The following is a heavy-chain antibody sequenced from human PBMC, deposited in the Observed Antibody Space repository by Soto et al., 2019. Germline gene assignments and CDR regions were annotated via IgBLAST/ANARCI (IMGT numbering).Heavy chain of an antibody. CDR3: ARDPGGTDDNWFDP. V-gene: IGHV4-59*01. Sequence: PSETLSLTGTVSGGCISSYYLSWNRQRPGKGLEWIVYIYYSGITNYNPSLKSRVTISVDTSKNQFSLKLSSVTAADTAVYYCARDPGGTDDNWFDPSGQGTLVTVPQ. CDR1: GGCISSYY. J-gene: IGHJ5*02. CDR2: IYYSGIT. D-gene: IGHD2-15*01.